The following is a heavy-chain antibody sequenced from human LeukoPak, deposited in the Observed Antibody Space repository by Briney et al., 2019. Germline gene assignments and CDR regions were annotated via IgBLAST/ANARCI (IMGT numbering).Heavy chain of an antibody. CDR2: ISSSSSTI. J-gene: IGHJ4*02. V-gene: IGHV3-48*04. Sequence: GGSLRLSCAASGFTFSSYAMSWVRQAPGKGLEWVSYISSSSSTIYYAGSVKGRFTISRDNAKNSLYLQMNSLRAEDTAVYYCARERDDYGDYWGQGTLVTVSS. CDR1: GFTFSSYA. CDR3: ARERDDYGDY.